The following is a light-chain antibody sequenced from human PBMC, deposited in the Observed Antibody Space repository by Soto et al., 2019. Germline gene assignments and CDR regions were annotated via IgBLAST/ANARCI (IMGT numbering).Light chain of an antibody. CDR2: QVT. CDR3: SSYSDSSNYV. V-gene: IGLV2-14*01. CDR1: SSDLAIYNY. J-gene: IGLJ1*01. Sequence: QSALTQPASVSGSPGQSITISCTGTSSDLAIYNYVSWYQQQPGKAPKLMIYQVTNRPSGVSNRFSGSRSGNTASLTISGLQAEDEADNYCSSYSDSSNYVFGIGTKFT.